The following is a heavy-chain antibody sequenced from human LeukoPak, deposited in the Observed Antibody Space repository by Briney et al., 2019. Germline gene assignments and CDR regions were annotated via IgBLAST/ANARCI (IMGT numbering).Heavy chain of an antibody. CDR1: GYTFTSYG. CDR3: ARDPKASPGEIELEAFDI. J-gene: IGHJ3*02. CDR2: ISAYNGNT. Sequence: GASVKVSCKASGYTFTSYGISWVRQAPGQGLEWMGWISAYNGNTSYAQKLQGRVTMTTDTSTSTAYMELRSLRSDDTAVYYCARDPKASPGEIELEAFDIWGQGTMVTVSS. D-gene: IGHD3-16*01. V-gene: IGHV1-18*01.